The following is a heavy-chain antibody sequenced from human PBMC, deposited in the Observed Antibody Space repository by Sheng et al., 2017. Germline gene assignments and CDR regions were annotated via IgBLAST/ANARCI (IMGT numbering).Heavy chain of an antibody. Sequence: EVQLVESGGGLVQPGESLRLSCAASGFSFSSNWMSWIRQAPGKGLEWVANINQDGSVEKYVDSVQGRITISRDNAKNSLYLQMHSLRVEDTAVYYCARIDSSSAGYFDYWGQGTLITV. CDR1: GFSFSSNW. V-gene: IGHV3-7*01. D-gene: IGHD6-6*01. CDR3: ARIDSSSAGYFDY. CDR2: INQDGSVE. J-gene: IGHJ4*02.